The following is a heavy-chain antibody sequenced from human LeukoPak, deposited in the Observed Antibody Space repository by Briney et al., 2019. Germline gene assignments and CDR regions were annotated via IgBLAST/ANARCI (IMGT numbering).Heavy chain of an antibody. Sequence: GASVKVSCKASGYTFTSYAMNWVRQAPGKGLEWMGGFDPEDGETIYAQKFQGRVTMTEDTSTDTAYMELSSLRSEDTAVYYCATDTRFLGLFDYWGQGTLVTVSS. V-gene: IGHV1-24*01. CDR3: ATDTRFLGLFDY. CDR2: FDPEDGET. J-gene: IGHJ4*02. CDR1: GYTFTSYA. D-gene: IGHD3-3*01.